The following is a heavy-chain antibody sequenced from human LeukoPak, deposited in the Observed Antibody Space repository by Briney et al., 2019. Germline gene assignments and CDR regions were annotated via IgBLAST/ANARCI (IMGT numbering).Heavy chain of an antibody. CDR2: IYTSGST. V-gene: IGHV4-38-2*02. CDR3: ARMGGGYNYMFDL. D-gene: IGHD5-24*01. J-gene: IGHJ4*02. CDR1: GYSIRSGYY. Sequence: PSETLSLTCTVSGYSIRSGYYWGWIRQPPGKGLEWIGHIYTSGSTTYNPSLKSRVTISVDTSKNQFSLKLSSVTAADTAVYYCARMGGGYNYMFDLWGQGILVTVSS.